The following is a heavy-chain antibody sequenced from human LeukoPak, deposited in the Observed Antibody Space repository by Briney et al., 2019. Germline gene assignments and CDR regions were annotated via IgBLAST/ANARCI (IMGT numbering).Heavy chain of an antibody. CDR2: INPNSGGT. CDR1: GYTFTGYY. Sequence: GASVKVSCKASGYTFTGYYMHWVRQAPGQGLEWMGWINPNSGGTNYAQKFQGRVTMTRDTSISTAYMELSSLRSEDTAVYYCARFSGSGSYAFDIWGQGTMVTVSS. D-gene: IGHD3-10*01. CDR3: ARFSGSGSYAFDI. J-gene: IGHJ3*02. V-gene: IGHV1-2*02.